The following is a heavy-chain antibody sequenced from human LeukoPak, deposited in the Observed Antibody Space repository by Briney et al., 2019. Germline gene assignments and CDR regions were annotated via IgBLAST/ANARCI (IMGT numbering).Heavy chain of an antibody. CDR1: GFTFSSYA. CDR2: ISYDGSNK. V-gene: IGHV3-30-3*01. Sequence: GGSLRLSCAASGFTFSSYAMHWVRQAPGKGLEWVAVISYDGSNKYYADSVKGRFTISRDNSKNTLYLQTNSLRAEDTAVYYCARSDYYDSSGYYDYWGQGTLVTVSS. CDR3: ARSDYYDSSGYYDY. J-gene: IGHJ4*02. D-gene: IGHD3-22*01.